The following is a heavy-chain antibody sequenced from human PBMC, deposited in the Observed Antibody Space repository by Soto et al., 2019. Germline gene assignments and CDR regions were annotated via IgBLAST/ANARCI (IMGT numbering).Heavy chain of an antibody. V-gene: IGHV3-23*01. D-gene: IGHD3-10*01. Sequence: EVQLLESGGGLVQPGGSLRLSCAASGFTFSSYAMSWVRQAPGKGLEWVSAISGSGGSTYYADSVKGRFTISRDNSKNTLYLQMNSLRAEDTAVYYCAKTSKQTPPIYYYGSGSPRGAYYYYGMDVWGQGTTVTVSS. CDR2: ISGSGGST. J-gene: IGHJ6*02. CDR3: AKTSKQTPPIYYYGSGSPRGAYYYYGMDV. CDR1: GFTFSSYA.